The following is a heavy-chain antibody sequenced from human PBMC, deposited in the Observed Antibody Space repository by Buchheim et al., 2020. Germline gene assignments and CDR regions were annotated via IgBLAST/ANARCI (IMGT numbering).Heavy chain of an antibody. CDR2: INHGGRT. CDR3: ARGYVWNPKYYYDNSATMATVDY. CDR1: GESVNGYY. D-gene: IGHD3-22*01. V-gene: IGHV4-34*01. Sequence: QVQLQQWGAGLLKPSETLSLTCVVYGESVNGYYWTWIRQPPGKGLEWIGEINHGGRTNYNPSLKSRVTISVDTYKNQFSLRLDSVTAADTAVYHCARGYVWNPKYYYDNSATMATVDYWGQGTL. J-gene: IGHJ4*02.